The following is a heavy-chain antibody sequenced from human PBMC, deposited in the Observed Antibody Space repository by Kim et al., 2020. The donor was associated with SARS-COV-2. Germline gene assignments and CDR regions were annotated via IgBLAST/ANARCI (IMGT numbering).Heavy chain of an antibody. CDR2: INSDGSST. CDR3: ARDGAWGAVAGRGRFDP. D-gene: IGHD6-19*01. J-gene: IGHJ5*02. V-gene: IGHV3-74*01. CDR1: GFTFSSYW. Sequence: GGSLRLSCAASGFTFSSYWMHWVRQAPGKGLVWVSRINSDGSSTSYADSVKGRFTISRDNAKNTLYLQMNSLRAEDTAVYYCARDGAWGAVAGRGRFDPWGQGTLVTVSS.